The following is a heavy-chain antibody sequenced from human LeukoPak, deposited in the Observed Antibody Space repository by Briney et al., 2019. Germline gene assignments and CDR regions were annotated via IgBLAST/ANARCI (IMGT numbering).Heavy chain of an antibody. CDR1: GFPFSISA. Sequence: PGRSLRLSCASSGFPFSISAMSWVRQPPGKGREGGSGISVSGGNTFCADSAKGQFTISRDNYKNILYLQMNSLRAEDTAVYYCAKNGWHYSSLINHYYYYYYMDVWGKGTTVTVSS. V-gene: IGHV3-23*01. J-gene: IGHJ6*03. CDR3: AKNGWHYSSLINHYYYYYYMDV. CDR2: ISVSGGNT. D-gene: IGHD4-11*01.